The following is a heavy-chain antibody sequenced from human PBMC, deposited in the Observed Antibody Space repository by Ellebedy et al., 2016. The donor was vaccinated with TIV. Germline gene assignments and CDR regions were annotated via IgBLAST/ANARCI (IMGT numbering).Heavy chain of an antibody. V-gene: IGHV2-70*11. CDR2: IDWDDDK. D-gene: IGHD3-10*01. J-gene: IGHJ3*02. CDR3: ARRGGGLFLDAFDI. CDR1: GFSLSTSGMC. Sequence: SGPTLVKPTQTLTLTCTFSGFSLSTSGMCVSWIRQPPGKALGWLARIDWDDDKYYSTSLKTRLTISKDTSKNQVVLTMTNMDPVDTATYYCARRGGGLFLDAFDIWGQGTMVTVSS.